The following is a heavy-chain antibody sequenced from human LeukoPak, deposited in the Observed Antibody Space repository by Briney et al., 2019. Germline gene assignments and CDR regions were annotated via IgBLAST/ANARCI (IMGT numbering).Heavy chain of an antibody. Sequence: GASVKVSCKASGYTFTSYYMHWVRQAPGQGLEWMGIINPSGGSTSYAQKFQGRVTMTRDTSTSTVYMELSSLRSEDTAVYYCARDLGDYGDYEGSRYFDYWGQGALVSVSS. D-gene: IGHD4-17*01. CDR3: ARDLGDYGDYEGSRYFDY. CDR2: INPSGGST. V-gene: IGHV1-46*01. CDR1: GYTFTSYY. J-gene: IGHJ4*02.